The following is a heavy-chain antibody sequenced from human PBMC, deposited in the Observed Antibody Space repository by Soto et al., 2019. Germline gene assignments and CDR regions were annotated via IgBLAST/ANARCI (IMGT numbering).Heavy chain of an antibody. V-gene: IGHV3-30*18. D-gene: IGHD3-22*01. CDR1: GFTFDNYG. Sequence: GGSLRLSCAASGFTFDNYGMHWVRQAPGKGLEWVVVISFGGRNTDYADSVKGRFTISRDNSKNTLYLQMTSLRAEDTAVYYCAKQSGSGSYHDRSGYYIFDYWG. CDR3: AKQSGSGSYHDRSGYYIFDY. J-gene: IGHJ4*01. CDR2: ISFGGRNT.